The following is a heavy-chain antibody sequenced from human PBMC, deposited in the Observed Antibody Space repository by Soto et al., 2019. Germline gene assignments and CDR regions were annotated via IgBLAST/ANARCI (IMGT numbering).Heavy chain of an antibody. CDR1: GVSISSSIYY. V-gene: IGHV4-39*01. CDR2: IYYSGST. J-gene: IGHJ3*02. D-gene: IGHD4-17*01. Sequence: SETLSLTCTFSGVSISSSIYYWGWIRQPPGNGLEWIGSIYYSGSTYYNPSLKSRVTISVDTSKNQFSLKLSSVTAADTAVYYCARPPTSTTVTTTDAFDIWGQGTMVTVS. CDR3: ARPPTSTTVTTTDAFDI.